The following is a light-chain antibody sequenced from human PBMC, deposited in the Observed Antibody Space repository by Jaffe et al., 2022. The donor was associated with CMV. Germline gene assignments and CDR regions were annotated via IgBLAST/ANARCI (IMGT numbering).Light chain of an antibody. CDR1: SSDVGGYNY. CDR3: SSYTSSSTWV. J-gene: IGLJ3*02. CDR2: DVN. Sequence: QSALTQPASVSGSPGQSITISCTGTSSDVGGYNYVSWYQQHPGKAPKLIIYDVNDRPSGVSNRFSGSKSGNTASLTISGLRAEDEADYYCSSYTSSSTWVFGGGTKLTVL. V-gene: IGLV2-14*03.